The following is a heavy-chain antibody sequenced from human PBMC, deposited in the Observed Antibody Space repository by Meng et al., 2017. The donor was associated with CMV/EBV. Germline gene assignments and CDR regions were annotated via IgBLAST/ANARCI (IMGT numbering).Heavy chain of an antibody. D-gene: IGHD3-3*01. CDR1: GFTFGSYS. Sequence: GGSLSLSCAASGFTFGSYSMNWVRQAPGKGLEWDSSISSSSSYIYYADSVKGRFTISRDNAKNSLYLQMNSLRAEDTAVYYCARLERFLEWLISKTSYGMDVWGQGTTVTVSS. CDR3: ARLERFLEWLISKTSYGMDV. CDR2: ISSSSSYI. V-gene: IGHV3-21*01. J-gene: IGHJ6*02.